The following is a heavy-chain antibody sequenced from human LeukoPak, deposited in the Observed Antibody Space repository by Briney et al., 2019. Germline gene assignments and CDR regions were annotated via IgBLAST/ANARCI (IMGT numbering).Heavy chain of an antibody. CDR2: INPNSGGT. Sequence: ASVKVSCKASGYTFTGYYMHWVRQAPGQGLGWMGRINPNSGGTDYAQKFQGRVTMTGDTSISTAYMELSRLRSDDTAVYYCARDLGYCSSTSCYRTAVYGMDVWGQGTTVTVSS. V-gene: IGHV1-2*06. J-gene: IGHJ6*02. CDR3: ARDLGYCSSTSCYRTAVYGMDV. CDR1: GYTFTGYY. D-gene: IGHD2-2*01.